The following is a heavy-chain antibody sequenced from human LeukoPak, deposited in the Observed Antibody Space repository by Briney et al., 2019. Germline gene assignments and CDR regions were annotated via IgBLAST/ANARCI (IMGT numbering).Heavy chain of an antibody. CDR3: ARRASGGYGHYFDY. D-gene: IGHD5-12*01. CDR1: GGSISSYY. J-gene: IGHJ4*02. Sequence: SETLSLTCTVSGGSISSYYWSWIRQPPGKGLEWIGYIYHSGSTNYNPSLKSRVTISADTSKNQFSLKLSSVTAADTAVYYCARRASGGYGHYFDYWGQGTLVTVSS. V-gene: IGHV4-59*08. CDR2: IYHSGST.